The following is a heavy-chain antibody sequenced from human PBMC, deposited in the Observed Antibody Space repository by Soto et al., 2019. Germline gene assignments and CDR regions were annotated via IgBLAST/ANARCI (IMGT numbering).Heavy chain of an antibody. CDR3: ARDSEVYGDYSRFDP. J-gene: IGHJ5*02. Sequence: SETLSLTCTVSGGSISSYYWSWIRQPPGKGLEWIGYIYYSGSTNYNPSLKSRVTISVDTSKNQFSLKLSSVTAADTAVYYCARDSEVYGDYSRFDPWGQGTLVTVSS. CDR2: IYYSGST. D-gene: IGHD4-17*01. V-gene: IGHV4-59*01. CDR1: GGSISSYY.